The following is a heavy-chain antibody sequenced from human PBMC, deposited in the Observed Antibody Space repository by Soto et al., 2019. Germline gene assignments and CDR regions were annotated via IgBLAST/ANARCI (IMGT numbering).Heavy chain of an antibody. J-gene: IGHJ5*02. D-gene: IGHD2-15*01. CDR1: GGTFSSYA. Sequence: GASVKVSCKASGGTFSSYAISWVRQAPGQGLEWKGGIIPIFGTANYAQKFQGRVTITADESTSTAYMELSSLRSEDTAVFYCARGRSGYCSGGSCYHNWLDPWGQGTLVTVSS. V-gene: IGHV1-69*13. CDR3: ARGRSGYCSGGSCYHNWLDP. CDR2: IIPIFGTA.